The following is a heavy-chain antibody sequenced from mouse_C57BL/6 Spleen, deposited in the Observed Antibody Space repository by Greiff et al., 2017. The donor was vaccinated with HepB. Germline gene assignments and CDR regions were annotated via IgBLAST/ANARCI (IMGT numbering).Heavy chain of an antibody. D-gene: IGHD1-1*01. CDR3: ARSHYYGSSYGYFDV. J-gene: IGHJ1*03. V-gene: IGHV1-39*01. CDR1: GYSFTDYN. CDR2: INPNYGTT. Sequence: VQLKESGPELVKPGASVKISCKASGYSFTDYNMNWVKQSNGKSLEWIGVINPNYGTTSYNQKFKGKATLTVDQSSSTAYMQLNSLTSEDSAVYYWARSHYYGSSYGYFDVWGTGTTVTVSS.